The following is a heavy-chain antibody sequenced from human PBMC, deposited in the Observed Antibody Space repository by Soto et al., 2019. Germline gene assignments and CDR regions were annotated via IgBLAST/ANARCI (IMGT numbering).Heavy chain of an antibody. CDR2: ISYDGSNK. Sequence: GSLRLSCAASGFTFSSYAMHWVRQAPGKGLEWVAVISYDGSNKYYADSVKGRLTISRDNSKNTLYLQMNSLRAEDTAVYYCARVSPSYCTNGVCSGNWFDPWGQGTLVTVSS. CDR1: GFTFSSYA. V-gene: IGHV3-30-3*01. CDR3: ARVSPSYCTNGVCSGNWFDP. J-gene: IGHJ5*02. D-gene: IGHD2-8*01.